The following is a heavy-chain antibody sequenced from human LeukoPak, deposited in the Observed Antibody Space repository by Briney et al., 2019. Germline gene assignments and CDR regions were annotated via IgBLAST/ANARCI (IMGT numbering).Heavy chain of an antibody. Sequence: GGSLRLSCAASGFTFSNAWMSWIRQAPAKGLEWVGRIKSKTDGGTTDYAAPVKGRFTISRDDSKNTLYLQMSSLKTEDTAVYYCTTQNDGSSFDYWGQGTLVTVSS. CDR3: TTQNDGSSFDY. CDR1: GFTFSNAW. D-gene: IGHD1-1*01. V-gene: IGHV3-15*01. J-gene: IGHJ4*02. CDR2: IKSKTDGGTT.